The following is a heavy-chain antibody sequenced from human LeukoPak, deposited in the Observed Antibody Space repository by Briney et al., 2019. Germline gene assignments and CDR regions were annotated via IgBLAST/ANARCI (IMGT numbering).Heavy chain of an antibody. CDR2: ISGSGGST. Sequence: GGSLRLSCAASGFTFSSYAMSWVRQAPGKGLEWVSAISGSGGSTYYADSVKGRFTISRDNSKNTLYLQMNSLRAEDTAVYYCAKVLGIAVAGTPDYWGQGTLVTVSS. V-gene: IGHV3-23*01. D-gene: IGHD6-19*01. CDR3: AKVLGIAVAGTPDY. CDR1: GFTFSSYA. J-gene: IGHJ4*02.